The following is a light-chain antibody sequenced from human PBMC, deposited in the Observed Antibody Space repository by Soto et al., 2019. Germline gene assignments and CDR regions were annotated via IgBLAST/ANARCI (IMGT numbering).Light chain of an antibody. V-gene: IGKV1-5*01. CDR1: QNINRW. CDR3: QQYATYSRT. J-gene: IGKJ4*01. Sequence: DIQMTQSPSTLSASVGDRVTITCRASQNINRWLAWYQQKPGKAPKLLIYDASNLESGVPSRFSGSGSGTEFTLTLSSRQPDDLATYDCQQYATYSRTFGGGTKVEIK. CDR2: DAS.